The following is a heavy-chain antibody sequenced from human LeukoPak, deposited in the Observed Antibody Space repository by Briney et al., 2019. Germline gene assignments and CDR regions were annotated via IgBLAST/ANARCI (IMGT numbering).Heavy chain of an antibody. CDR2: IYSGGST. D-gene: IGHD4-17*01. CDR3: ARARGGNYGDYPTS. CDR1: GFTFSSYA. J-gene: IGHJ4*02. V-gene: IGHV3-53*01. Sequence: GGSLRLSCAASGFTFSSYAMSWVRQAPGKGLEWVSVIYSGGSTYYADSAKGRFTISRDNSKNTLYLQMNSLRAEDTAVYYCARARGGNYGDYPTSCGQGTLVTVSS.